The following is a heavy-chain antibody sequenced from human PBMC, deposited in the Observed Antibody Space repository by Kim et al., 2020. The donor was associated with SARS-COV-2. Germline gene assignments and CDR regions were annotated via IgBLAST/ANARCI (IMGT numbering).Heavy chain of an antibody. D-gene: IGHD6-6*01. CDR3: ARDQNSGSPSYYYYGMDV. J-gene: IGHJ6*02. V-gene: IGHV4-31*02. Sequence: KCRVTISVDTSKNQFSLKLSSVTAADTAVYYCARDQNSGSPSYYYYGMDVWGQGTTVTVSS.